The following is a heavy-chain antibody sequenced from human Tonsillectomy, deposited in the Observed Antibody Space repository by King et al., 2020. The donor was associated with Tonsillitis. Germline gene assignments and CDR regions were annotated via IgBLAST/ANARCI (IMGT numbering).Heavy chain of an antibody. CDR1: GFTFSSYG. D-gene: IGHD1-26*01. Sequence: VQLVESGGGVVQPGRSLRLSCAASGFTFSSYGMHWVRQAPGKGLEWVAVISYDGSNKYYADSVKGRFTISIDNSKNTLYLQMNSLRAEDTAVYYWAKDLFTFRSGSYFCVDYWGQGTLVTVSS. CDR2: ISYDGSNK. CDR3: AKDLFTFRSGSYFCVDY. V-gene: IGHV3-30*18. J-gene: IGHJ4*02.